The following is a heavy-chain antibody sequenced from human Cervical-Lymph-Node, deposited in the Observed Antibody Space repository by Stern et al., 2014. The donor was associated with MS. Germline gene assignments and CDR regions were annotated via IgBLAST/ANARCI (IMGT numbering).Heavy chain of an antibody. V-gene: IGHV3-33*01. Sequence: DQLVESGGGVVQPGRSLRLSCAASGFTFSSSGMHWVRQAPGKGLEWLGRIWYDGSNRYYADSVKGRFTISRDNSKNTLYLQMNSLRAEDTAVYYCAREGGNTAEYFQHWGQGTLVTVSS. CDR1: GFTFSSSG. CDR2: IWYDGSNR. D-gene: IGHD4-23*01. CDR3: AREGGNTAEYFQH. J-gene: IGHJ1*01.